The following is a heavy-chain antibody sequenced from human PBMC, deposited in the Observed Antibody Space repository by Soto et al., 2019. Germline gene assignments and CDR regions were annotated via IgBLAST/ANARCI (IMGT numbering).Heavy chain of an antibody. Sequence: QVQLVQSGAEVKKPGASVKVSCKASGYTFTSYAMHWVRQAPGQRLEWMGWINAGNGITKYSQKFQGRVTITRDTSASTAYMELSSLRSEDTAVYYCARGGSGWYTSYWYFDLWGRGTLVTVSS. V-gene: IGHV1-3*01. CDR1: GYTFTSYA. J-gene: IGHJ2*01. CDR2: INAGNGIT. CDR3: ARGGSGWYTSYWYFDL. D-gene: IGHD6-19*01.